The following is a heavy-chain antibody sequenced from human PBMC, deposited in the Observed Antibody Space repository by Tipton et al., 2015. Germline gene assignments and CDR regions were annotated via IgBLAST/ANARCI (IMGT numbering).Heavy chain of an antibody. J-gene: IGHJ1*01. CDR3: ARASIIQGYYHDSSRYYLFNS. Sequence: LRLSCTVSGGPVSSGSYYWSWIRQSPGEGLEWIGYIYYSGSTNYNPSLRSRVAMSMDTSKNQFSLKLSSVIAADTAVYYCARASIIQGYYHDSSRYYLFNSWGQDTLVTVSS. D-gene: IGHD3-22*01. V-gene: IGHV4-61*01. CDR2: IYYSGST. CDR1: GGPVSSGSYY.